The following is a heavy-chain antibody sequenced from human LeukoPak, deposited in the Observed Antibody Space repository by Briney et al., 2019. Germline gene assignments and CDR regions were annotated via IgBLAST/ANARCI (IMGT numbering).Heavy chain of an antibody. CDR3: VRDFGSGVFDP. Sequence: GASVKVSCKASGDSFGTYGITWVRQAPGEGLEWMGGFNPIFGSAQYAQKFQGRVTITMDVSARTVYMELSSLRSEDTTIYYCVRDFGSGVFDPWGQGTLVTVSS. CDR2: FNPIFGSA. CDR1: GDSFGTYG. V-gene: IGHV1-69*05. D-gene: IGHD3-10*01. J-gene: IGHJ5*02.